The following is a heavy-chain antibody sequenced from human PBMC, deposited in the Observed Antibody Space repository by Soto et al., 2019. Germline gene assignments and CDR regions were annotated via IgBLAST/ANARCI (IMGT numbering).Heavy chain of an antibody. CDR2: ITSHGRTT. D-gene: IGHD3-22*01. V-gene: IGHV3-64D*06. J-gene: IGHJ5*02. CDR1: GFTFSTYA. CDR3: VKDDSATARIGLYNWFDP. Sequence: GGSLRLSCSASGFTFSTYAMHCVRQAPGKGLEYIAGITSHGRTTSYKASVKGRFIISRDNSESTLYLQMNSLRFDDTAVYFCVKDDSATARIGLYNWFDPWRQRTRVTVSS.